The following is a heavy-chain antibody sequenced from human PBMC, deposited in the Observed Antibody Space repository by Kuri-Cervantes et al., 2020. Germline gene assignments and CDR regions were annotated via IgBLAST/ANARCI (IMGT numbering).Heavy chain of an antibody. J-gene: IGHJ6*03. CDR2: ISSSGSTI. CDR3: ARVLGYCSGGSCYGHYYYYMDV. Sequence: GESLKISCAASGFTFSSYSMNWVRQAPGKGLEWVSYISSSGSTIYSADSVKGRFTISRDNAKNSLYLQMNSPRAEDTAVYYCARVLGYCSGGSCYGHYYYYMDVWGKGTTVTVSS. V-gene: IGHV3-48*04. D-gene: IGHD2-15*01. CDR1: GFTFSSYS.